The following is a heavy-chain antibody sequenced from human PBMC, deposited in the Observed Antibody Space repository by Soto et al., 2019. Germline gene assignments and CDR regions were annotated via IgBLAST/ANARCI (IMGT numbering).Heavy chain of an antibody. J-gene: IGHJ4*02. V-gene: IGHV1-69*12. CDR3: ATLAHVGHQLSHLPN. CDR2: IIPIFGTT. D-gene: IGHD2-2*01. Sequence: QVQLVQSGAEVKKPGSSVKVSCKASGGTFSNYAISWVRQAPGQGLEWMGGIIPIFGTTNYAQKFQGRVTITADESTNSAYMELTSLKSEDTAMYYCATLAHVGHQLSHLPNWGQGTLVTVSS. CDR1: GGTFSNYA.